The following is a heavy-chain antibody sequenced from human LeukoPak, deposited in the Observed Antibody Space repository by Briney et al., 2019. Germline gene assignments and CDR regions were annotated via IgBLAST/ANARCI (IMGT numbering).Heavy chain of an antibody. CDR2: IIPILGIA. V-gene: IGHV1-69*04. Sequence: ASVKVSCKTSGYTFTSYGISWVRQAPGQGLEWMGRIIPILGIANYAQKFQGRVTITADKTTSTAYMELSSLRSEDTAVYYCARDNLWRFDYWGQGTLVTVSS. D-gene: IGHD3-10*01. CDR1: GYTFTSYG. CDR3: ARDNLWRFDY. J-gene: IGHJ4*02.